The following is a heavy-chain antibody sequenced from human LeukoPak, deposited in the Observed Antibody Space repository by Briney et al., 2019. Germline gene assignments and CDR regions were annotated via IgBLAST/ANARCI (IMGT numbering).Heavy chain of an antibody. D-gene: IGHD3-10*01. CDR1: GGSFSGYY. CDR2: INHSGST. CDR3: ARDSAQPLDY. Sequence: SETLSLTCAVHGGSFSGYYWSRIRQPPGKGLEWIGEINHSGSTNYNPSLKSRVTISGDTSKNQFSLKLSSVTAADTAVYYCARDSAQPLDYWGQGTLVTVSS. J-gene: IGHJ4*02. V-gene: IGHV4-34*01.